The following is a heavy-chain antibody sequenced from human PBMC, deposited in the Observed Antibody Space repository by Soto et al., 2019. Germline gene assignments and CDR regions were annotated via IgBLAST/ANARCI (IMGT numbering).Heavy chain of an antibody. V-gene: IGHV4-30-4*01. J-gene: IGHJ4*02. Sequence: QVQLQESGPGLVKPSQTLSLTCTVSGGSISSGDYYWSWIRQPPGKGLEWIGYIYYSGSTYYNPSHKRRVTISEDTSKNQFTLKLSSVTAADTAVYYCASSIAAGGGPRGVDYWGQGTLVTVSS. CDR2: IYYSGST. CDR1: GGSISSGDYY. D-gene: IGHD6-13*01. CDR3: ASSIAAGGGPRGVDY.